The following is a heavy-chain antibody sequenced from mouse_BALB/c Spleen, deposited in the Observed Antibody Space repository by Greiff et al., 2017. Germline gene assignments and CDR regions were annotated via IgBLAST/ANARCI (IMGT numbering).Heavy chain of an antibody. V-gene: IGHV5-6*01. D-gene: IGHD1-1*01. CDR2: ISSGGSYT. CDR3: ARSEDYDWAMDY. CDR1: GFTFSSYG. J-gene: IGHJ4*01. Sequence: DVQLVESGGDLVKPGGSLKLSCAASGFTFSSYGMSWVRQTPDKRLEWVATISSGGSYTYYPDSVKGRFTISRDNAKNTLYLQMSSLKSEDTAMDYCARSEDYDWAMDYWGQGTSVTVSS.